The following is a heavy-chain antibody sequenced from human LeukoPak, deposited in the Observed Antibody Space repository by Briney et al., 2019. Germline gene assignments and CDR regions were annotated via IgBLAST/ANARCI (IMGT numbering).Heavy chain of an antibody. CDR2: IYTGGTT. CDR1: GFTFSSYS. J-gene: IGHJ4*02. V-gene: IGHV3-23*01. CDR3: AKDLYASGLYYFDY. Sequence: GGSLRLSCAASGFTFSSYSMNWVRQAPGKGLEWISGIYTGGTTYSADSVKGRFTISRDNSKNTLYLQMNSLRAEDTAVYYCAKDLYASGLYYFDYWGQGTLVTVSS. D-gene: IGHD3-10*01.